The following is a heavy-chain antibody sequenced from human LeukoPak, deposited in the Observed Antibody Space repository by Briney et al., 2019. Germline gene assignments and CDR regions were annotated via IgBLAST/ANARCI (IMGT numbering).Heavy chain of an antibody. D-gene: IGHD5-12*01. Sequence: GGSLRLSCAVSGFTFSSYWMYWVRQAPGKGLVWVSRLSGDGDYTNYEDSVKGRFTISRDNAKNTLYLQMNSLRTEDTAVYYCASGWSGFGVGYWGQGTLVTVSS. CDR3: ASGWSGFGVGY. CDR2: LSGDGDYT. J-gene: IGHJ4*02. CDR1: GFTFSSYW. V-gene: IGHV3-74*01.